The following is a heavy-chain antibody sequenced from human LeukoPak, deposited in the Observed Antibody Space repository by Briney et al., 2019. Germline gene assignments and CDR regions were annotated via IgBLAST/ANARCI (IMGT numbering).Heavy chain of an antibody. Sequence: PGGSLRLSCAASGFTFSSYGMNWVRQAPGKGLEWVSSITSSSSYIYYADSVKGRFTISRDNAKNSLYLQMNSLRAEDTAVYYCARTSPYCSSTSCYSLRWFDAFDIWGQGTMVTVSS. D-gene: IGHD2-2*01. J-gene: IGHJ3*02. CDR2: ITSSSSYI. V-gene: IGHV3-21*01. CDR3: ARTSPYCSSTSCYSLRWFDAFDI. CDR1: GFTFSSYG.